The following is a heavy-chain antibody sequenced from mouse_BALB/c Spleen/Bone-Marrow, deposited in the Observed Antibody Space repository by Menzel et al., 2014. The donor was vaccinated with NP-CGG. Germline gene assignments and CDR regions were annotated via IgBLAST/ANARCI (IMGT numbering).Heavy chain of an antibody. CDR3: ARDDDSYAMDY. V-gene: IGHV2-9*02. CDR1: GFSLTSYS. J-gene: IGHJ4*01. CDR2: IWAGGST. D-gene: IGHD2-3*01. Sequence: VMLVESGPGLVAPSQSLSITCTVSGFSLTSYSVHWVRQPPGKGLEWLGVIWAGGSTNYNSALMSRLSISKDSSKSQVFLKMSSLKTDDTAMFYCARDDDSYAMDYWGQGTSVTVSS.